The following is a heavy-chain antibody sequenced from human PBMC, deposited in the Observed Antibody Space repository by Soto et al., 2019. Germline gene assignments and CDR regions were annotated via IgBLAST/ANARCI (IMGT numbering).Heavy chain of an antibody. V-gene: IGHV3-30-3*01. CDR3: ARDSYDSRSDDAFDI. CDR2: ISYDGSNK. J-gene: IGHJ3*02. CDR1: GFTFSSYA. D-gene: IGHD3-22*01. Sequence: GGSLRLSCAASGFTFSSYAMHWVRQAPGKGLEWVAVISYDGSNKYYADSVKGRFTISRDNSKNTLYLQMNSLRAEDTAVYYCARDSYDSRSDDAFDIWGQGTMVTVSS.